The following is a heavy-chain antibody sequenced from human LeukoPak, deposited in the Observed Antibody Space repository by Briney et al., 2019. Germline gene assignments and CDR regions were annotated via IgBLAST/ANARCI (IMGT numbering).Heavy chain of an antibody. CDR2: ISGNGGGT. J-gene: IGHJ4*02. V-gene: IGHV3-43*02. CDR3: AKEFFGTSFGGYYFFDY. Sequence: GGSLRLSCAASGFTFGDYAIDWVRQAPGKGLEWVSRISGNGGGTYYADSVKGRFTISRDNSKNSLYLQMNSLRTEDTALYYCAKEFFGTSFGGYYFFDYWGQGTPVTVSS. CDR1: GFTFGDYA. D-gene: IGHD6-6*01.